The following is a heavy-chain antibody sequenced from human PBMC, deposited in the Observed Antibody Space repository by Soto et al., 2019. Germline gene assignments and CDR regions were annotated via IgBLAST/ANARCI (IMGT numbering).Heavy chain of an antibody. Sequence: SETLSLTCTVSGGSIGSYYWSWIRQPPGKGLEWIGYIYYSGSTNYNPSLKSRVTISVDTSKNQFSLKLSSVTAADTAVYYCARAYDYSSNWFDPWGQGTLVTVSS. CDR1: GGSIGSYY. J-gene: IGHJ5*02. CDR3: ARAYDYSSNWFDP. V-gene: IGHV4-59*12. D-gene: IGHD4-4*01. CDR2: IYYSGST.